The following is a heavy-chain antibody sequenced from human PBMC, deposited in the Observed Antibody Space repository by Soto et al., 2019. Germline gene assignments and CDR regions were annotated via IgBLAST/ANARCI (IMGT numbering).Heavy chain of an antibody. Sequence: QVHLVQSGAEVKQPGASVKVSCKASGYTFTGYYIHWVRQAPGQGLEWMGWINPNTGGTNYAQKFQGRVTMTRDTSFGTAYMELRALRSDDTAVYYCAREVGGSYSYFDYWGQGTLVTVSS. V-gene: IGHV1-2*02. J-gene: IGHJ4*02. CDR2: INPNTGGT. D-gene: IGHD1-26*01. CDR3: AREVGGSYSYFDY. CDR1: GYTFTGYY.